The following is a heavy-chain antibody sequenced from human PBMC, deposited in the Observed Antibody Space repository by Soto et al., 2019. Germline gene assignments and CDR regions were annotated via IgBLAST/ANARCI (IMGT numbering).Heavy chain of an antibody. CDR1: GFTFSDYY. Sequence: QVQLVESGGGLVKPGGSLRLSCAASGFTFSDYYASWLRQSPGKGLEWISYISGNSLDTNYADSVRGRFTISRDNAENSLYLQMNYLRAEDTAMSSCASGQQIRMADIWGQGTMVTVSS. V-gene: IGHV3-11*05. D-gene: IGHD6-13*01. CDR2: ISGNSLDT. CDR3: ASGQQIRMADI. J-gene: IGHJ3*02.